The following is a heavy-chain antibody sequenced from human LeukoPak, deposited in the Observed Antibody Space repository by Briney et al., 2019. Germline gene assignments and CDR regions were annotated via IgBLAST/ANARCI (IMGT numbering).Heavy chain of an antibody. J-gene: IGHJ4*02. D-gene: IGHD5-24*01. CDR2: INPIFGTA. Sequence: SVKVSCKASGGTFSSYAISWVRQAPGQGLEWMGGINPIFGTANYAQKFQGRVTITADESTSTAYMELSSLRSEDTAVYYCARVGMATTKEGLFDYWGQGTLVTVSS. CDR1: GGTFSSYA. CDR3: ARVGMATTKEGLFDY. V-gene: IGHV1-69*13.